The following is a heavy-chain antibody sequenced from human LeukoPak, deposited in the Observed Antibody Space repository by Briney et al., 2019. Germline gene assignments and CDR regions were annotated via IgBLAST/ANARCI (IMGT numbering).Heavy chain of an antibody. CDR3: AELGITMIGGA. Sequence: GGSLRLSCAASGFTFSSYAMSWVRQAPGKGLEWVSAISGSGGRIYYGASVKGRFTISRDNSKNTLNLQMNSLRAEDTAVYYCAELGITMIGGAWGKGTTVTISS. CDR2: ISGSGGRI. D-gene: IGHD3-10*02. J-gene: IGHJ6*04. V-gene: IGHV3-23*01. CDR1: GFTFSSYA.